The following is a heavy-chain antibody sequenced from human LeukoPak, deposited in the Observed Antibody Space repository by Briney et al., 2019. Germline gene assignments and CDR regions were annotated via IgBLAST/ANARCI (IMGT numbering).Heavy chain of an antibody. D-gene: IGHD1-26*01. CDR3: AREGGSLYFDY. Sequence: MNWVRQAPGKGLEWVSSISSSSSYIYYADSVKGRFTISRDNAKNSLYLQMNSLRAEDTAVYYCAREGGSLYFDYWGQGTLVTVSS. V-gene: IGHV3-21*01. CDR2: ISSSSSYI. J-gene: IGHJ4*02.